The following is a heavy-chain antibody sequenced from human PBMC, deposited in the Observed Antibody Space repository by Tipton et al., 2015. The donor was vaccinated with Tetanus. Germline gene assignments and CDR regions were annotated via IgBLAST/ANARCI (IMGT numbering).Heavy chain of an antibody. Sequence: TLSLTCAVYGGSFSGYYWSWIRQPPGKGLEWIGEINHNGSTNYNPSLKGRVTISVDTPKNHFSLKLSSVTAADTAVYYCARGLRGYSSGWYRYYYYGMDVWGQGTTVTVSS. D-gene: IGHD6-19*01. CDR1: GGSFSGYY. J-gene: IGHJ6*02. CDR2: INHNGST. V-gene: IGHV4-34*01. CDR3: ARGLRGYSSGWYRYYYYGMDV.